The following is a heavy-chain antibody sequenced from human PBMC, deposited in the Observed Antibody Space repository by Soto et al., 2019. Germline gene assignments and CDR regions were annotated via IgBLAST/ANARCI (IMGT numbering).Heavy chain of an antibody. CDR2: INHSGST. CDR3: ARGDEGSGRPFDY. J-gene: IGHJ4*02. V-gene: IGHV4-34*01. D-gene: IGHD3-10*01. Sequence: SETLSLTCAVYGGSFSGYYWSWIRQPPGKGLEWIGEINHSGSTNYNPSLKSRVTISVDTSKNQFSLKLSSVTAADTAVYYCARGDEGSGRPFDYWGQGTLVTVSS. CDR1: GGSFSGYY.